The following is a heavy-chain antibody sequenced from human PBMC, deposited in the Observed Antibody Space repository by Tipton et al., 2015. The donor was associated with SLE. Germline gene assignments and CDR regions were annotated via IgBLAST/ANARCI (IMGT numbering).Heavy chain of an antibody. CDR2: IHYSGTT. Sequence: TLSLTCTVSGGSFTNHYWNWIRQPPGKGLEWIGYIHYSGTTHDNPSLKSRVTRSVDMSKNQFSLRLTSVTAADTAVYYCARTLGAIAHTVYDAFDIWGQGKMVTVSS. D-gene: IGHD1-26*01. J-gene: IGHJ3*02. V-gene: IGHV4-59*11. CDR1: GGSFTNHY. CDR3: ARTLGAIAHTVYDAFDI.